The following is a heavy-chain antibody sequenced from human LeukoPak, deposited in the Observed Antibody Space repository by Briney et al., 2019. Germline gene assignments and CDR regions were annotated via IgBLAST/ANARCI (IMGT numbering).Heavy chain of an antibody. D-gene: IGHD5-24*01. CDR3: AREMATIENFDY. CDR2: ISYDGSNI. J-gene: IGHJ4*02. V-gene: IGHV3-30-3*01. Sequence: PGGSLRLSCAASGFDFNNYVMPWVRQAPGKGLEWAAVISYDGSNIYYSDSVKGRFTISRDNSKNTLYVQMSSLRPEDTAVYYCAREMATIENFDYWGQGNLVTVSS. CDR1: GFDFNNYV.